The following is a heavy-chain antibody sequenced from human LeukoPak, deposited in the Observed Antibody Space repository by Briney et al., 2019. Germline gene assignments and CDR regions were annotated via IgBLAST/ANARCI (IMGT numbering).Heavy chain of an antibody. CDR1: GYIFDYYW. CDR3: ARVGSVTNFGVVSYYFDY. CDR2: IYPDDSDS. V-gene: IGHV5-51*01. Sequence: GESLKVSCTASGYIFDYYWIAWVRQMPGKGLEWMGIIYPDDSDSTYSPSFQGQVTISVDKSINTAYLQWSSLKASNTAIYYCARVGSVTNFGVVSYYFDYWGQGTLVTVSS. D-gene: IGHD3-3*01. J-gene: IGHJ4*02.